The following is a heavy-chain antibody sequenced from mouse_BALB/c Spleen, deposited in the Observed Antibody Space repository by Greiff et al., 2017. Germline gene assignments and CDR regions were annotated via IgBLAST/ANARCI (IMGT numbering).Heavy chain of an antibody. Sequence: EVNVVESGGDLVKPGGSLKLSCAASGFTFSSYGMSWVRQTPDKRLEWVATISSGGSYTYYPDSVKGRFTISRDNAKNTLYLQMSSLKSEDTAMYYCARHSSYDYDSYYFDYWGQGTTLTVSS. CDR2: ISSGGSYT. J-gene: IGHJ2*01. CDR3: ARHSSYDYDSYYFDY. CDR1: GFTFSSYG. V-gene: IGHV5-6*01. D-gene: IGHD2-4*01.